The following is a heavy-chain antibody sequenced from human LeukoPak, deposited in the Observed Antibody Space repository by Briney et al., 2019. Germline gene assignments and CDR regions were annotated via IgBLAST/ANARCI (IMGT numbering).Heavy chain of an antibody. CDR3: ARGLSGEYSYGYSDY. D-gene: IGHD5-18*01. CDR1: GFTLSRHW. V-gene: IGHV3-74*01. CDR2: IDSDGSDT. J-gene: IGHJ4*02. Sequence: GGSLRLSCTASGFTLSRHWMHWVRQEPGKGLVWVSPIDSDGSDTNYADSVKGRFTISRDNAKNTLYLQMNSLRAEDSAVYYCARGLSGEYSYGYSDYWGQGNVVTVSS.